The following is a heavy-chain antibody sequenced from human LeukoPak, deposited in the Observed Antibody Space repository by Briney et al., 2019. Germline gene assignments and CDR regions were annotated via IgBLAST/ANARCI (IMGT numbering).Heavy chain of an antibody. V-gene: IGHV3-53*05. J-gene: IGHJ6*03. Sequence: GGSLRLSCAASGFTVSSNYMSWVRQAPGKGLEWVSVFYTGGSTYYADSVKGRFTISRDNSKNSLYLQMNSLRTEDTALYYCAKGDPYYYYYMDVWGKGTTVTISS. CDR3: AKGDPYYYYYMDV. CDR1: GFTVSSNY. CDR2: FYTGGST. D-gene: IGHD3-16*01.